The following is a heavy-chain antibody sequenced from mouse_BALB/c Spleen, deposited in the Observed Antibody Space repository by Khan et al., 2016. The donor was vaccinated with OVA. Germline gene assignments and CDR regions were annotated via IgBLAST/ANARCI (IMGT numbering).Heavy chain of an antibody. D-gene: IGHD2-4*01. CDR3: ARQPYYHYNILDY. CDR2: ICSDGST. CDR1: GFSLTNYG. Sequence: QVQLKESGPGLAAPSQSLSITCTISGFSLTNYGVHWVRQPPGKGLEWLVVICSDGSTTYNSALKSRLTITKDNSQSQVFLKMNSLQTDDTAIYFCARQPYYHYNILDYWGQGTSVTVSS. J-gene: IGHJ4*01. V-gene: IGHV2-6-1*01.